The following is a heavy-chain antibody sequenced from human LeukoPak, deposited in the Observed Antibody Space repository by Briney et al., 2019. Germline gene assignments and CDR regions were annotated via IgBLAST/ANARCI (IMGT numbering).Heavy chain of an antibody. CDR1: GFTFDDYA. CDR3: AKALERRIYYYGMDV. Sequence: PGGSLRLSCAASGFTFDDYAMHWVRQAPGKGLEWVSGISWNSGSIGYADSVKGRFTISRDNAKNSLHLQMNSLRAEDTALYYCAKALERRIYYYGMDVWGQGTTVTVSS. CDR2: ISWNSGSI. J-gene: IGHJ6*02. V-gene: IGHV3-9*01. D-gene: IGHD1-1*01.